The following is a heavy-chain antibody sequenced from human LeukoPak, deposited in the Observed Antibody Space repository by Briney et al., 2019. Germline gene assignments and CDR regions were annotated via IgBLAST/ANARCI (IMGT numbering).Heavy chain of an antibody. D-gene: IGHD3-3*01. V-gene: IGHV3-21*01. CDR2: ISSTSTYK. CDR1: GFTFSSYN. J-gene: IGHJ3*02. CDR3: ARGSRFGVVGRDAFDI. Sequence: GGSLRLSCATSGFTFSSYNMNWVRQAPGKGLQWVSSISSTSTYKYYADSVKGRFTISRDNAKNSLYLQVNSLRAEDTAVYYCARGSRFGVVGRDAFDIWGQGTVVTVSS.